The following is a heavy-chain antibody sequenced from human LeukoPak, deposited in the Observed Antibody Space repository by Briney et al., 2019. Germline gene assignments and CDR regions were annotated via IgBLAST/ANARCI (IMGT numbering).Heavy chain of an antibody. CDR1: GYTFSSYY. CDR3: ARDMWLEWITKGNYYYMDV. V-gene: IGHV1-46*01. J-gene: IGHJ6*03. CDR2: INPSGGST. D-gene: IGHD3-3*01. Sequence: GASVTVSCKASGYTFSSYYMHWVRQAPGQGLEWMGIINPSGGSTSYAQKFQGRVTMTRDTSTSTVYMELSSLRSEDTAVYYCARDMWLEWITKGNYYYMDVWGKGTTVTVSS.